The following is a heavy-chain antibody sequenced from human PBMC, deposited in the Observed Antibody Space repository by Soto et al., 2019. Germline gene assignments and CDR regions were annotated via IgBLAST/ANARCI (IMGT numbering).Heavy chain of an antibody. CDR3: AKTCPVTNGHVRYYFDD. D-gene: IGHD3-10*01. Sequence: EVQLLQSGGGLAQPGGSLRLSCVASGFTFSNYAMSWVRQPPGEGLEWVSAITGSGAHTYYADSVKGRVTISRDDSTNTLYGQMTSLRAADAAVYYCAKTCPVTNGHVRYYFDDWGQGTLVTVSS. V-gene: IGHV3-23*01. J-gene: IGHJ4*02. CDR1: GFTFSNYA. CDR2: ITGSGAHT.